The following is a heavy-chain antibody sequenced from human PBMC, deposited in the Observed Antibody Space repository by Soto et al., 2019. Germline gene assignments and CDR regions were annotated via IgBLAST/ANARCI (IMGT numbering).Heavy chain of an antibody. Sequence: ETLSLTCSVSGGSISDFYWSWVRQPAGKGLEWIGRVYSRGTSYSNPSLKSRVTMSVDTSKNQFSLNLRFLTATDTAVYYCAREGYKTYDYGMDVWGQGTAVTVS. D-gene: IGHD1-20*01. V-gene: IGHV4-4*07. CDR1: GGSISDFY. CDR3: AREGYKTYDYGMDV. CDR2: VYSRGTS. J-gene: IGHJ6*02.